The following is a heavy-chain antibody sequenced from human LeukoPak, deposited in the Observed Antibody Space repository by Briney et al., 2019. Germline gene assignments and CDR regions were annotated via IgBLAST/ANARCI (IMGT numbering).Heavy chain of an antibody. J-gene: IGHJ4*02. CDR1: GGSFSGYY. CDR2: INHSGST. D-gene: IGHD2-21*02. Sequence: SETLSLTCAVYGGSFSGYYWSWIRQPPGKGLEWIGEINHSGSTNYNPSLKSRVTISVDTSKNQFSLKLSSVTAADTAVYYCARLVRGARGGDLDYWGQGTLVTVSS. V-gene: IGHV4-34*01. CDR3: ARLVRGARGGDLDY.